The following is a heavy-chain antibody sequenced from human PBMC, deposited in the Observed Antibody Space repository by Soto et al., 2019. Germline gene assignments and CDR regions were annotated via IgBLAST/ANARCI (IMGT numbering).Heavy chain of an antibody. D-gene: IGHD3-9*01. CDR2: ISGSGGST. V-gene: IGHV3-23*01. Sequence: GSLRLSCAASGFTFSSYAMSWVRQAPGKGLEWVSAISGSGGSTYYADSVKGRYTISRDNSKNTLYLQMNSLRAEDTAVYYCAKAGRYFGWLLSSDAFDIWGQGTMVTVSS. CDR3: AKAGRYFGWLLSSDAFDI. CDR1: GFTFSSYA. J-gene: IGHJ3*02.